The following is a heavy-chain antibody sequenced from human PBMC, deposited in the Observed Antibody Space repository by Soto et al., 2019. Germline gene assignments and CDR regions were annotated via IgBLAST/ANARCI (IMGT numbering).Heavy chain of an antibody. V-gene: IGHV5-10-1*01. CDR2: IDPSDSYT. CDR3: ASHPPDVFPFWKWSQDL. Sequence: PGESLKISCKGSGYSFTSYWISWVRQMPGKGLEWMGRIDPSDSYTSYSPSFQGHVTISADKSISTAYLQWSSLKASDTAMYYSASHPPDVFPFWKWSQDLGGQGALVKVSS. CDR1: GYSFTSYW. J-gene: IGHJ4*01. D-gene: IGHD3-3*01.